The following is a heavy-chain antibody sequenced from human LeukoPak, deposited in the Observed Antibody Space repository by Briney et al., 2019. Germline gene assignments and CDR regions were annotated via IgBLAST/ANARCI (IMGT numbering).Heavy chain of an antibody. V-gene: IGHV1-69*05. Sequence: ASVKVSCKASGGTFSSYAISWVRQAPGQGLERMGRIIPIFGTANYAQKFQGRVTITTDESTSTAYMELSSLRSEDTAVYYCARADKGYCSGGSCSTHLNYWGQGTLVTVSS. CDR3: ARADKGYCSGGSCSTHLNY. CDR1: GGTFSSYA. J-gene: IGHJ4*02. D-gene: IGHD2-15*01. CDR2: IIPIFGTA.